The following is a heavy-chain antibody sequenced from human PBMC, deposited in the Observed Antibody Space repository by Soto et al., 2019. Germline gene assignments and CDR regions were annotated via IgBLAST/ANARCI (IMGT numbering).Heavy chain of an antibody. Sequence: GGSLRLSCAASGFTFSTYWMHWLRQVPGKGLMWVSRISTDGSITAYADSVKGRFTVSRDNAKNTLYLQMNSLRADDTAVYYCAKEDDSSGYYLDAFDIWGQGTMVTVS. CDR1: GFTFSTYW. D-gene: IGHD3-22*01. V-gene: IGHV3-74*01. CDR3: AKEDDSSGYYLDAFDI. J-gene: IGHJ3*02. CDR2: ISTDGSIT.